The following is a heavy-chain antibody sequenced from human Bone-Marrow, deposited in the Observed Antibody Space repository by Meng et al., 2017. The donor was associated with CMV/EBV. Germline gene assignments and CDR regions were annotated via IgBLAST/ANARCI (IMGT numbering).Heavy chain of an antibody. V-gene: IGHV4-34*01. Sequence: GSFGGYYRSWRRQPPGQGLGWVGEINHSRSTNYNPSLKGQVTISVDTSKNQFSLKLSSVTAADTAVYYCARGSPFLRVPAAVNWFDPWGQGTLVTVSS. J-gene: IGHJ5*02. CDR1: GSFGGYY. D-gene: IGHD2-2*01. CDR2: INHSRST. CDR3: ARGSPFLRVPAAVNWFDP.